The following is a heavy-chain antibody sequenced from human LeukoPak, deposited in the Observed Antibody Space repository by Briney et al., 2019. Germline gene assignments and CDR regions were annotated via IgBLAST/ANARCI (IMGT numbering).Heavy chain of an antibody. CDR2: ISGSGGGT. J-gene: IGHJ4*02. CDR3: ARRWSYGDYT. V-gene: IGHV3-23*01. CDR1: GFTFSSYA. Sequence: SGGSLRLSCAASGFTFSSYAMTWVRQAPGKGLQSVSAISGSGGGTYYADSVKGRFTISRDNSKNTLYLQMNSLRAEDTAVYYCARRWSYGDYTWGQGTLVTVSS. D-gene: IGHD4-17*01.